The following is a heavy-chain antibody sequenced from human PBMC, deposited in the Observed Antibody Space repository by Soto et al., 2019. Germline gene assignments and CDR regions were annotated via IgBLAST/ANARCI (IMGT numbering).Heavy chain of an antibody. CDR2: INHSGST. J-gene: IGHJ6*02. CDR3: ARVKTVTTGFGNNYYYYGMDV. D-gene: IGHD4-4*01. V-gene: IGHV4-34*01. CDR1: GGSFSGYY. Sequence: SETLSLTCAVYGGSFSGYYWSWIRQPPGKGLEWIGEINHSGSTNYNPSLKSRVTISVDASKNQFSLKLSSVTAADTAVYYCARVKTVTTGFGNNYYYYGMDVWGQGTTVTVSS.